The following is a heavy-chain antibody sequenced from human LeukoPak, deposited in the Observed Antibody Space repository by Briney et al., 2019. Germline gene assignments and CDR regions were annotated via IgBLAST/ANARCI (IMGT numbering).Heavy chain of an antibody. CDR3: AKAHTMGYYDSSGLRGPLDY. V-gene: IGHV3-9*01. J-gene: IGHJ4*02. D-gene: IGHD3-22*01. Sequence: PGGSLRLSCAASGFTFDDYAMHWVRQAPGKGLEWVSGISWNSGSIGYADSVKGRFTISRDNAKNSLYLQVNSLRAEDTALYYCAKAHTMGYYDSSGLRGPLDYWGQGTLVTVSS. CDR1: GFTFDDYA. CDR2: ISWNSGSI.